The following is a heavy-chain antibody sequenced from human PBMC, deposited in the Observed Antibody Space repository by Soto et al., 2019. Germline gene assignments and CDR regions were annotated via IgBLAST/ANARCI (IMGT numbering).Heavy chain of an antibody. CDR1: GYSFTGYY. CDR2: INPNSDGT. D-gene: IGHD1-20*01. CDR3: ARGITGTYYYGLDI. J-gene: IGHJ6*02. V-gene: IGHV1-2*02. Sequence: QVQLVQSGAEVKKSGASVKVSCKASGYSFTGYYMHWVRQPPGQGPEWMGWINPNSDGTNYAQKFQGRVTMTRDTSISTVYMQLRSLRSDDTAMYYSARGITGTYYYGLDIWGQGTTVTVSS.